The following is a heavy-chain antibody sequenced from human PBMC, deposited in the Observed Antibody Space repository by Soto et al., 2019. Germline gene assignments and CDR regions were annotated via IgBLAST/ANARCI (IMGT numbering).Heavy chain of an antibody. D-gene: IGHD2-2*01. CDR3: AKFPPQPRVVSPATIDNPFAH. CDR1: GFVFNRYA. CDR2: ISCGDGST. V-gene: IGHV3-23*01. J-gene: IGHJ4*02. Sequence: LRLSCTASGFVFNRYAMTCCRHAPGKRLEWVSAISCGDGSTYYADSVKGRFTISRDNSKNTLFLQMNSLRVEDTAIYYCAKFPPQPRVVSPATIDNPFAHWGKGTRVTVSS.